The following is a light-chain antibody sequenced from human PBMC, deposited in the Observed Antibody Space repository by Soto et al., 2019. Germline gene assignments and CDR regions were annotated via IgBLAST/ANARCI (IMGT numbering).Light chain of an antibody. CDR3: QQSYSTPIT. J-gene: IGKJ5*01. V-gene: IGKV1-39*01. Sequence: DIPITPSPFTLSASVGNRVTNTCRASQSISSWLAWYQQKPGKAPKLLIYAASSLQSGVPSRFSGSGSGTDFTLTISSLQPEDFATYYCQQSYSTPITFGQGTRLEIK. CDR1: QSISSW. CDR2: AAS.